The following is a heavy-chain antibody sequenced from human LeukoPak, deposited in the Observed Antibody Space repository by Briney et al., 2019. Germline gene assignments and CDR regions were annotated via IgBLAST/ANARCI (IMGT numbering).Heavy chain of an antibody. D-gene: IGHD3-22*01. CDR1: GFTFTTYW. CDR3: ASLRDYYDSSGYQTPVDY. Sequence: GGSLRLSCAASGFTFTTYWMSWVRQAPGKGLEWVSYISSSGSTIYYADSVKGRFTISRDNAKNSLYLQMNSLRAEDTAVYYCASLRDYYDSSGYQTPVDYWGQGTLVTVSS. CDR2: ISSSGSTI. J-gene: IGHJ4*02. V-gene: IGHV3-48*04.